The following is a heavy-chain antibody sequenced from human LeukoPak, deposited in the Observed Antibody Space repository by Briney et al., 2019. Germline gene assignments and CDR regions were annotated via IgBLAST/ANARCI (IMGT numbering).Heavy chain of an antibody. CDR2: ISSSSSYI. D-gene: IGHD3-22*01. V-gene: IGHV3-21*01. Sequence: PGGSLRLSCAASGFTFSSYSMNWVRRAPGKGLEWVSSISSSSSYIYYADSVKGRFTISRDNAKNSLYLQMNSLRAEDTAVYYCARGTYYDSSGYYVTPGDYWGQGTLVTVSS. CDR1: GFTFSSYS. J-gene: IGHJ4*02. CDR3: ARGTYYDSSGYYVTPGDY.